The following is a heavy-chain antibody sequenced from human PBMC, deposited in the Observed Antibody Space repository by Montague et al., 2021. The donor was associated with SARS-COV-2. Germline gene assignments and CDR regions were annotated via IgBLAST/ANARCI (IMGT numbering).Heavy chain of an antibody. V-gene: IGHV4-39*07. CDR1: GGPISGSSDY. CDR3: ARREYSYGWGD. CDR2: VDYSGNT. D-gene: IGHD5-18*01. Sequence: SETLSLTCTVTGGPISGSSDYWGWIRQSPGKVLECIASVDYSGNTYYSPSLKSRLTISVDTSKNQFSLKLYSVTAADTALYYSARREYSYGWGDWGQGTLVTVSS. J-gene: IGHJ4*02.